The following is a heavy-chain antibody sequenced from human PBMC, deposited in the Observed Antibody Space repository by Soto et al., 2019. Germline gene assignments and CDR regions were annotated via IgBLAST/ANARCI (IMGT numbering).Heavy chain of an antibody. CDR3: AHPPRWKQQLAFDY. CDR1: GFSLSTSGVG. D-gene: IGHD6-13*01. V-gene: IGHV2-5*01. Sequence: GSGPTLVNPTQTLTLTCTFSGFSLSTSGVGVGWIRQPPGKALEWLALIYWNDDKRYSPSLKSRLTITKDTSKNQVVLTMTNMDPVDTATYYCAHPPRWKQQLAFDYWGQGTLVTVSS. CDR2: IYWNDDK. J-gene: IGHJ4*02.